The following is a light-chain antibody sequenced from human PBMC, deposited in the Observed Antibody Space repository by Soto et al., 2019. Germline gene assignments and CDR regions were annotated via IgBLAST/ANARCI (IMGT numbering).Light chain of an antibody. CDR1: QTIIFY. Sequence: DIQMTQSPSSLSASVGDRVTITCRASQTIIFYLYWYQQKPGQAPKLLIYAASNLQSGVPSRLSGSGSGTEFTLTISSLQPEDFATYFCQQSYTTPVYTFGQGTKLEIK. CDR3: QQSYTTPVYT. CDR2: AAS. J-gene: IGKJ2*01. V-gene: IGKV1-39*01.